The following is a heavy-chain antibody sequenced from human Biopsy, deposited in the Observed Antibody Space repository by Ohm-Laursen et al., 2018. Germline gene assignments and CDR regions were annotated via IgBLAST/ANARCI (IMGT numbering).Heavy chain of an antibody. Sequence: ASVKASCKAPGGTFSNYGVNWARQAPGQGLEWLGGNIPILGTGNYAQKFQDRVTVASDTSTSTATLELRSLRSDDTAVYYCATKLTGYFHHWGQGTLVIVSS. CDR3: ATKLTGYFHH. CDR1: GGTFSNYG. J-gene: IGHJ1*01. CDR2: NIPILGTG. D-gene: IGHD3-9*01. V-gene: IGHV1-69*06.